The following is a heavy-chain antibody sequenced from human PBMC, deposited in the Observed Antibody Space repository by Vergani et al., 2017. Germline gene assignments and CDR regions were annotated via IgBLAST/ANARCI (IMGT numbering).Heavy chain of an antibody. J-gene: IGHJ4*02. Sequence: QVQLQESGPGLVKPSETLSLTCTVSGGSISSYYWSWIRQPPGKGLEWIGYIYYSGSTNYNPSLKSRVTISVDTSKNQFSLKLSSVTAADTAVHYCARVDGAPPAAFDYWGQGTLVTVSS. CDR2: IYYSGST. CDR3: ARVDGAPPAAFDY. V-gene: IGHV4-59*01. D-gene: IGHD4-17*01. CDR1: GGSISSYY.